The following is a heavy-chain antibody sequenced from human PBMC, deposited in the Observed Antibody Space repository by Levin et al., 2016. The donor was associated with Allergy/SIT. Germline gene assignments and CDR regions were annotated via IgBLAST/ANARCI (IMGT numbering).Heavy chain of an antibody. V-gene: IGHV3-23*01. CDR3: AKGSSSWPTAHYYYGMDV. CDR2: ISGSGGST. Sequence: GGSLRLSCAASGFTFSSYAMSWVRQAPGKGLEWVSAISGSGGSTYYADSVKGRFTISRDNSKNTLYLQMNSLRAEDTAVYYCAKGSSSWPTAHYYYGMDVWGQGTTVTVSS. CDR1: GFTFSSYA. D-gene: IGHD6-13*01. J-gene: IGHJ6*02.